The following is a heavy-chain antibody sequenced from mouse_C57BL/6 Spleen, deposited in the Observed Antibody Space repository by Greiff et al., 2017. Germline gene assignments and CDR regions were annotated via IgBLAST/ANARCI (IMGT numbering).Heavy chain of an antibody. D-gene: IGHD4-1*01. J-gene: IGHJ2*01. Sequence: VQLQQSGPELVKPGASVKISCTASGYSFTDYNMNWVKQSHGKSLEWIGVINPNYGTTSYNQKFKGKATLTVDQSSSTAYMQLNSLTSEDSADYYCARYLNWDEPVFDYWGQGTTLTVSS. CDR3: ARYLNWDEPVFDY. CDR2: INPNYGTT. CDR1: GYSFTDYN. V-gene: IGHV1-39*01.